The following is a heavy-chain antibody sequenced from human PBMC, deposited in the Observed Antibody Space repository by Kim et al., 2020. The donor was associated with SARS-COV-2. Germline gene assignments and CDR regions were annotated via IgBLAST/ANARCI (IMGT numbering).Heavy chain of an antibody. Sequence: SETLSLTCTVSGGSISSGGYYWSWIRQHPGKGLEWIGYIYYSGSTYYNPSLKSRVTISVDTSKNQFSLKLSSVTAADTAVYYCARVPIIMITFGGVIVHDAFDIWGQGTMVTVSS. CDR1: GGSISSGGYY. V-gene: IGHV4-31*03. CDR3: ARVPIIMITFGGVIVHDAFDI. D-gene: IGHD3-16*02. J-gene: IGHJ3*02. CDR2: IYYSGST.